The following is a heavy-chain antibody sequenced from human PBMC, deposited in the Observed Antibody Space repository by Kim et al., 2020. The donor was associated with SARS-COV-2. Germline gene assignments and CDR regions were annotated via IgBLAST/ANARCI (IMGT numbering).Heavy chain of an antibody. D-gene: IGHD2-2*01. CDR3: ASTVGYCSSTSCYDGGSGYYYYGMDV. V-gene: IGHV5-10-1*01. Sequence: GESLKISCKGSGYSFTSYWISWVRQMPGKGLEGMGRIDPSDSYTNYSPSFQGHVTISADKPIRTAYLQWSSLKASDTAMYYCASTVGYCSSTSCYDGGSGYYYYGMDVWGQGTTVTVSS. CDR2: IDPSDSYT. CDR1: GYSFTSYW. J-gene: IGHJ6*02.